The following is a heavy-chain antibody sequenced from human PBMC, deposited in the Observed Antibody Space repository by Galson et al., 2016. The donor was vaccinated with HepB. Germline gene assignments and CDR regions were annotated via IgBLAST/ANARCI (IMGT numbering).Heavy chain of an antibody. Sequence: SLRLSCAVSGITFSSYAMSWVRQAPGKGPEWVSTIKSYGGSTEYADDVQGRFTISRDDSKSTLYLQMNSLRAEDTAVYYCAKEALTGGWFNYWGQGTLLTVSS. D-gene: IGHD6-19*01. J-gene: IGHJ4*02. CDR3: AKEALTGGWFNY. CDR1: GITFSSYA. CDR2: IKSYGGST. V-gene: IGHV3-23*01.